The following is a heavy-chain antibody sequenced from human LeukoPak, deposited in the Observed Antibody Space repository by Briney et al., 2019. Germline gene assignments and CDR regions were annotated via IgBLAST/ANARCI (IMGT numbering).Heavy chain of an antibody. CDR3: ATFPSP. V-gene: IGHV3-15*01. CDR2: IKSKTDGGTT. CDR1: GFTSTNAW. J-gene: IGHJ5*02. Sequence: GGALRLSGEASGFTSTNAWMTWVRQAPGKGLEWVGRIKSKTDGGTTEYAATVKGRFTISRDDSKNTLFLQMDSLKTEDTAVYYCATFPSPWGQGTLVTVSS.